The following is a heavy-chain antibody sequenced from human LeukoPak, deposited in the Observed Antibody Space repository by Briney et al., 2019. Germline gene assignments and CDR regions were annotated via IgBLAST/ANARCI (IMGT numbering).Heavy chain of an antibody. Sequence: GGSLRLSCAASGFTFDDYAMHWVCQAPGKGLEWVSLISWDGGSTYYADSVKGRFTISRDNSKNSLYLQMNGLRAEDTALYYCARAAAGPYYYYYYGMDVWGKGTTVTVSS. J-gene: IGHJ6*04. D-gene: IGHD6-13*01. CDR1: GFTFDDYA. CDR2: ISWDGGST. CDR3: ARAAAGPYYYYYYGMDV. V-gene: IGHV3-43D*04.